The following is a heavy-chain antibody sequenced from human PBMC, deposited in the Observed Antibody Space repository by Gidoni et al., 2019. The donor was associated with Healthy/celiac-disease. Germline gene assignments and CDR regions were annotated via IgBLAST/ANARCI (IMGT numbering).Heavy chain of an antibody. V-gene: IGHV1-18*01. CDR2: ISAYNGNT. J-gene: IGHJ4*02. D-gene: IGHD2-15*01. Sequence: QVQMVQSAAQVKKPGASVKVSCTAFGYTVTSYGISGVRQAPGQGLEWMGWISAYNGNTNYAQKLQGRVTMTTDTSTNTAYMELRSLRSDDTAVYYCARAGGELGGSPPEDYWGQGTLVTVSS. CDR1: GYTVTSYG. CDR3: ARAGGELGGSPPEDY.